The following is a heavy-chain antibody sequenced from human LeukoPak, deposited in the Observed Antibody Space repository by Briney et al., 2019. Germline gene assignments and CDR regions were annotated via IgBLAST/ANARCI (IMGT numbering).Heavy chain of an antibody. Sequence: ASVTVSCKASGFTFVNSAIQLVRQARGQGLEWMGRINPNSGGTNYAQKFQGRVTMTRDTSISTAYMELSRLRSDDTAVYYCAGLGYCSGGSCYTNDYWGQGTLVTVSS. CDR3: AGLGYCSGGSCYTNDY. J-gene: IGHJ4*02. CDR2: INPNSGGT. CDR1: GFTFVNSA. V-gene: IGHV1-2*06. D-gene: IGHD2-15*01.